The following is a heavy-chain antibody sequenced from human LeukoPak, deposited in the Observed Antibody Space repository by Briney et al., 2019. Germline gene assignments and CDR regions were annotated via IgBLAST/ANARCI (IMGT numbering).Heavy chain of an antibody. CDR3: AKGSGSAWYGWFAP. J-gene: IGHJ5*02. CDR1: GFTFSNYA. Sequence: GGSLRLSCAASGFTFSNYAMYWVRQPPGKGLEWVSTIDASGGATYYADSVKGRFTISRDNSKNTFYLQMNSLRAEDTAVYFCAKGSGSAWYGWFAPWGQGTLVTVSS. CDR2: IDASGGAT. V-gene: IGHV3-23*01. D-gene: IGHD6-19*01.